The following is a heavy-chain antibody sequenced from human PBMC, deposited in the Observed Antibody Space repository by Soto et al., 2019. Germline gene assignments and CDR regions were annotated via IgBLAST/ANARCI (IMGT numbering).Heavy chain of an antibody. D-gene: IGHD6-19*01. Sequence: QVQLVESGGGVVKPGRSLRLSCAASGFTFSSSGIHWVRQAPGKGLEWVAVISYDGSNKYYVDSVKGRFTISRDNSKNTLYLQMNSLRAEDTAVYYCATDFSGWYGSSEYGFWGQGTLVTVSS. CDR1: GFTFSSSG. CDR2: ISYDGSNK. V-gene: IGHV3-30*03. J-gene: IGHJ4*02. CDR3: ATDFSGWYGSSEYGF.